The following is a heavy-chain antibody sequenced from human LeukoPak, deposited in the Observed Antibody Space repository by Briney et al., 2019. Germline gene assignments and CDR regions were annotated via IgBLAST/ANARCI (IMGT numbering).Heavy chain of an antibody. J-gene: IGHJ4*02. CDR1: GFTFSTYW. D-gene: IGHD3-10*01. V-gene: IGHV3-15*01. CDR2: IKSKTDGGTT. CDR3: TTALRGIIY. Sequence: GGSLRLSCAASGFTFSTYWMSWVRQAPGEGLEWLGRIKSKTDGGTTDYAAPVKGRSTISRDDSRYTLDLQMNSLRTEDTAVYYCTTALRGIIYWGQGTLVTVSS.